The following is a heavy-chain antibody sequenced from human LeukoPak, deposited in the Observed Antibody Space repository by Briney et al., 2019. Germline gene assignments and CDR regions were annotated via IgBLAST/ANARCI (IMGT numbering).Heavy chain of an antibody. CDR2: IYTSGST. J-gene: IGHJ3*02. V-gene: IGHV4-61*02. D-gene: IGHD4-17*01. CDR1: GGSISSGSYY. Sequence: SETLSLTCTVSGGSISSGSYYWSWIQQPAGKGLEWIGRIYTSGSTNYNPSLKSRVTISVDTSKNQFSLKLSSVTAADTAVYYCASQTVSNRAFDIWGQGTMVTVSS. CDR3: ASQTVSNRAFDI.